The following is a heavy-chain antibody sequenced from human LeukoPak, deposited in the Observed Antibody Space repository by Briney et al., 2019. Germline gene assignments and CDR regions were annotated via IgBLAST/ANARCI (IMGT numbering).Heavy chain of an antibody. CDR3: ARDGTGVYNFVQY. CDR2: INPNSGGT. CDR1: GYTFTVYY. V-gene: IGHV1-2*02. D-gene: IGHD5-24*01. Sequence: ASVKLSCKASGYTFTVYYMHWVRQAPGQGLEWMGWINPNSGGTNYAQEFQGRVTMTRDTSISAVYMELSRLRSDDTAVYYCARDGTGVYNFVQYWGQGTLVTVSS. J-gene: IGHJ4*02.